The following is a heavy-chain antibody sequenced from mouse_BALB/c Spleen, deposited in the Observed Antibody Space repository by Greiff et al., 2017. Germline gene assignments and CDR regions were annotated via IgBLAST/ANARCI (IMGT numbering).Heavy chain of an antibody. J-gene: IGHJ2*01. CDR3: ASNYGSSYYFDY. CDR1: GYAFSSYW. V-gene: IGHV1-80*01. CDR2: IYPGDGST. D-gene: IGHD1-1*01. Sequence: VQLVESGAELVRPGSSVKISCKASGYAFSSYWMNWVKQRPGQGLEWIGQIYPGDGSTKYNEKFKGKTTLTADKSSSTAYMLLSSLTSEDSAIYFCASNYGSSYYFDYWGQGTTLTVSS.